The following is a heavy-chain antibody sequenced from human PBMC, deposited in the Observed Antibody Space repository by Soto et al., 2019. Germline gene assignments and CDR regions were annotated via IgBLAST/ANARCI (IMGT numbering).Heavy chain of an antibody. V-gene: IGHV4-59*01. CDR3: ASSYYDSSGYPYYFDY. J-gene: IGHJ4*02. CDR1: GGSISSYY. Sequence: SEILSLTCTVSGGSISSYYWSWIRQPPGKGLEWIGYIYYSGSTNYNPSLKSRVTISVDTSKNQFSLKLSSVTAADTAVYYCASSYYDSSGYPYYFDYWGQGTLVTVSP. D-gene: IGHD3-22*01. CDR2: IYYSGST.